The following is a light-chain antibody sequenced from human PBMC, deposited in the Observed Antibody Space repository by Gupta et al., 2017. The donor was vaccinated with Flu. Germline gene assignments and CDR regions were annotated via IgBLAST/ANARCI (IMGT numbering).Light chain of an antibody. Sequence: NCESCQRGLYNTNKKNYLAWYQKKPGQPPKLLIYWASTRESGVPDRFSGSGSGTDFTLTISSLQAEDVAVYYCQQYYSIPQTFGQGTKVEIK. CDR2: WAS. CDR1: QRGLYNTNKKNY. CDR3: QQYYSIPQT. V-gene: IGKV4-1*01. J-gene: IGKJ1*01.